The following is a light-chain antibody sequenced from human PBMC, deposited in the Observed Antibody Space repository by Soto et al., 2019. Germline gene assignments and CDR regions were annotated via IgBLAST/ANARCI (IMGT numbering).Light chain of an antibody. CDR1: SSDVGGYNS. Sequence: QSVLTQHASVSGSPGQSITISCTGTSSDVGGYNSVSWYQQHPGKAPKLMIYEVSNRPSGVSNRFSGSKSGNTASLTISGLQAEDEADYYCSSYTSSSTLVFGTGTKVTVL. CDR2: EVS. CDR3: SSYTSSSTLV. J-gene: IGLJ1*01. V-gene: IGLV2-14*01.